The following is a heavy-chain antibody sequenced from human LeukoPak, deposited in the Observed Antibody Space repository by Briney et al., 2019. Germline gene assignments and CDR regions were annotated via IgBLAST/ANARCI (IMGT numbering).Heavy chain of an antibody. V-gene: IGHV4-30-2*01. Sequence: SQTLSLTCTVSGGSISTNGYYWSWIRQPPGKGLEWIGYIYYSGDTYYNPSLPSLKSRVTISVDKSKNQFSLKLSSVTAADTAVYYCARGRYYSSSWYPSSNWLDPWGQGTLVTVSS. CDR3: ARGRYYSSSWYPSSNWLDP. J-gene: IGHJ5*02. CDR1: GGSISTNGYY. CDR2: IYYSGDT. D-gene: IGHD6-13*01.